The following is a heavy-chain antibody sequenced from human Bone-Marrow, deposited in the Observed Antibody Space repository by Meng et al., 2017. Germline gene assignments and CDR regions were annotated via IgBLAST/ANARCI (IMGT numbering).Heavy chain of an antibody. CDR2: ISYDGSNK. D-gene: IGHD2-2*01. CDR3: AKVHIVVVPAAFDY. V-gene: IGHV3-30*04. J-gene: IGHJ4*02. Sequence: GGSLRLSCAASGFTFSSYAMHWVRQAPGKGLEWVAVISYDGSNKYYADSVKGRFTISRDNSKNTLYLQMNSLRAEDTAVYYCAKVHIVVVPAAFDYWGQGTLVTVSS. CDR1: GFTFSSYA.